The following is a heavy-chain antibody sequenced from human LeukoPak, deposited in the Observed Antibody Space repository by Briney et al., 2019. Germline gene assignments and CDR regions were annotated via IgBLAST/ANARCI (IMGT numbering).Heavy chain of an antibody. CDR1: GYTFTIYY. CDR2: INPSDGST. V-gene: IGHV1-46*01. CDR3: TRPKDSGSHLFLFDY. Sequence: ASVTVSFKASGYTFTIYYMHWVRQAPGQGLEWMGIINPSDGSTNYAQKFQGRVTMTRDRSRSTVYLELSSLRSEDTAVYYCTRPKDSGSHLFLFDYWGQGTLVTVSS. D-gene: IGHD1-26*01. J-gene: IGHJ4*02.